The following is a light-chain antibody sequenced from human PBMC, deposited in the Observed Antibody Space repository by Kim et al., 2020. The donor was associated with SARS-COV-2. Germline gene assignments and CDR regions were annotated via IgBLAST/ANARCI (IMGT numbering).Light chain of an antibody. V-gene: IGLV2-11*01. J-gene: IGLJ3*02. CDR3: FSYAGSYTWV. Sequence: QSALTQPRSVSGSPGQSVTISCTGTSRDVGGYNYVSWFQQHPGKAPKLMIYDVTKRPSGVPDRFSGSKSGNTASLTISGLQGEDEADYYCFSYAGSYTWVFGGGTQLTVL. CDR1: SRDVGGYNY. CDR2: DVT.